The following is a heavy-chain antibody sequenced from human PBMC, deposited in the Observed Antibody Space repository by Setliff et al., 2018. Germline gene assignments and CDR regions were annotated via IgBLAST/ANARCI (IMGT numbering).Heavy chain of an antibody. CDR3: IDGRNRAWGVY. V-gene: IGHV3-7*01. J-gene: IGHJ4*02. Sequence: PGGSLRLSCVASGFAISSCWMSWVRQAPGKGLEWVANVNPDGSGKYYVDSVKGRFTISRDNAKNSLYLQMDSLRVEDTAVYYCIDGRNRAWGVYWGQGTPVTVSS. D-gene: IGHD7-27*01. CDR2: VNPDGSGK. CDR1: GFAISSCW.